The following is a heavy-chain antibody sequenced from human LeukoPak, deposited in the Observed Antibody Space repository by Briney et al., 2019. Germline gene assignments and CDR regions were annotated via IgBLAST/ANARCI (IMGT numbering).Heavy chain of an antibody. CDR2: IYTNRKT. CDR3: ARDDPLDFPDYQYYMDV. Sequence: PSQTLSLICTVSGGSITSGSYYGSWMRQPAGKGLEWIGRIYTNRKTNYNPSLKSRVTISLDTSKTQFSLKLSSVTAADPAVYFCARDDPLDFPDYQYYMDVWGKGTTVTVSS. V-gene: IGHV4-61*02. D-gene: IGHD3-3*01. CDR1: GGSITSGSYY. J-gene: IGHJ6*03.